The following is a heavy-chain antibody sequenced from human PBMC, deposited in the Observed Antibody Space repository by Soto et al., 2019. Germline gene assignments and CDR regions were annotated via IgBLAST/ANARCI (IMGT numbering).Heavy chain of an antibody. D-gene: IGHD3-22*01. V-gene: IGHV1-18*04. J-gene: IGHJ3*02. CDR1: GYTFTSYG. Sequence: DSVKVSCKASGYTFTSYGISWVRQAPGQGLEWMGWISAYSGNTNYAQKLQGRVTMTTDRSTSTAYMELRSLRSDDTAVYSCAMLIYYYHSSGNAFVIWGQGTMVTGSS. CDR3: AMLIYYYHSSGNAFVI. CDR2: ISAYSGNT.